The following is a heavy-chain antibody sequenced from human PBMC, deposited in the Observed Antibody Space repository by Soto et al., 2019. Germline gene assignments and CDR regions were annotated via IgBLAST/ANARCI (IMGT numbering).Heavy chain of an antibody. CDR3: AKPANTSDQRGYSGYAAFDI. V-gene: IGHV3-23*01. CDR1: GFTFSSYA. CDR2: ISGSGGST. J-gene: IGHJ3*02. D-gene: IGHD5-12*01. Sequence: EVQLLESGGGLVQPGGSLRLSCAASGFTFSSYAMSWVRQAPGKGLEWVSAISGSGGSTYYADSVKGRFTISRDNSKNTLYLQMNSLRAEDTAVYYCAKPANTSDQRGYSGYAAFDIWGQGTMVTVSS.